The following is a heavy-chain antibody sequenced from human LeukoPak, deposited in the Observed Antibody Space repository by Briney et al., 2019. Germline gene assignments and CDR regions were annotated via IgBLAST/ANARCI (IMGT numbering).Heavy chain of an antibody. CDR2: ISSSGSSI. Sequence: PGGSLRLSCADSGFTFSDYYMSWIRQAPGKGLEWVSYISSSGSSIYYADSVKGRFTISRDSAKNSLYLQMNSLRAEDTAVYYCATRKTYYYDSSGDYWGQGTLVTVSS. V-gene: IGHV3-11*04. CDR1: GFTFSDYY. D-gene: IGHD3-22*01. CDR3: ATRKTYYYDSSGDY. J-gene: IGHJ4*02.